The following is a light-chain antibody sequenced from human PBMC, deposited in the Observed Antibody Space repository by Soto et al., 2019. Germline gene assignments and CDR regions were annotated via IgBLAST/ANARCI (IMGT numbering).Light chain of an antibody. CDR3: GTWDSGVSADV. CDR1: SSDVGGYNY. J-gene: IGLJ1*01. Sequence: QSVLTQPASVSGSPGQSISISCTGTSSDVGGYNYVSWYQHQPGKAPKLVIFDVSGRPSGISNRFSGSKSGKSASLTISGLQTGDEADYYCGTWDSGVSADVFGTGTKVTVL. V-gene: IGLV2-14*03. CDR2: DVS.